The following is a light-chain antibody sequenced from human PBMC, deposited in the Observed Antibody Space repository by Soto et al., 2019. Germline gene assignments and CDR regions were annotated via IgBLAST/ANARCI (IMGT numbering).Light chain of an antibody. CDR3: SSYTISTLV. CDR1: SSDVGGYNY. V-gene: IGLV2-11*01. J-gene: IGLJ1*01. Sequence: QSALTQPRSVSGSPGQSVTISCTGTSSDVGGYNYVSWYQQHPGKAPKLMIYDVSKRPSGVPDRFSGSKSGNTASLTISGLQAEDEADYYCSSYTISTLVFATGTKLTVL. CDR2: DVS.